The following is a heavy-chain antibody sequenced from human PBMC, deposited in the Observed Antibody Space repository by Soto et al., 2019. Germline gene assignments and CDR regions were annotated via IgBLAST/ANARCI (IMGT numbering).Heavy chain of an antibody. CDR1: GGPINSPDYY. D-gene: IGHD6-13*01. J-gene: IGHJ5*02. V-gene: IGHV4-30-4*01. CDR3: PRGISKYSSWYEPHTWFDA. CDR2: LYFNGGT. Sequence: QVQLQESGPGLVKPSQTPSLTCNVSGGPINSPDYYWSWIRQSPGKGLEWIGYLYFNGGTQYNPSLRTPVSMSLDTSKKHFSLKMRSVTAADTAVYYCPRGISKYSSWYEPHTWFDAWGQGALVTVSS.